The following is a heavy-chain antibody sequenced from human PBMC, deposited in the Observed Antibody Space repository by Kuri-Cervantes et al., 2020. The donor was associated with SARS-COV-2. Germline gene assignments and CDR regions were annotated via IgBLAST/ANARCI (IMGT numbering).Heavy chain of an antibody. Sequence: KVSCKGSGYSFTSYWIGWVRQMPGKGLEWMGIIYTGDSDTRYSPSFQGQVTISADKSSSTAYLQWSSLKASDTAMYYCARPGYCSGGSCYSLYYWGQGTLVTVSS. CDR1: GYSFTSYW. D-gene: IGHD2-15*01. V-gene: IGHV5-51*01. CDR2: IYTGDSDT. J-gene: IGHJ4*02. CDR3: ARPGYCSGGSCYSLYY.